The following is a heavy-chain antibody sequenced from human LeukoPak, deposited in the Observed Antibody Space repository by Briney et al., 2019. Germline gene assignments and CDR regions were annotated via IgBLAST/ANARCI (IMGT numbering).Heavy chain of an antibody. CDR3: ATYYYDSSGYYRAGYYFDY. CDR2: IIPIFGIA. V-gene: IGHV1-69*04. Sequence: SVKVSCKASGGTFSSYAISWVRQAPGQGLDWMGRIIPIFGIANYAQKFQGRVTITADKSTSTAYMELSSLRSEDTAVYYCATYYYDSSGYYRAGYYFDYWGQGTLVTVSS. D-gene: IGHD3-22*01. J-gene: IGHJ4*02. CDR1: GGTFSSYA.